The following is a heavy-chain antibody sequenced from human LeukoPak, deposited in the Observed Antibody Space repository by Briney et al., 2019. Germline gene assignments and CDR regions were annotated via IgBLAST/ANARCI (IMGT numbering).Heavy chain of an antibody. CDR1: RFTFSDYY. V-gene: IGHV3-7*01. D-gene: IGHD3-10*02. CDR2: IKQDGSEK. Sequence: GGSLRLSCVASRFTFSDYYMTWVRQPPGKGLEWVANIKQDGSEKYYVDSVKGRFTISRDNAKNSLFLQMNSLRAEDTAVYYCAELGITMIGGVWGKGTTVTISS. CDR3: AELGITMIGGV. J-gene: IGHJ6*04.